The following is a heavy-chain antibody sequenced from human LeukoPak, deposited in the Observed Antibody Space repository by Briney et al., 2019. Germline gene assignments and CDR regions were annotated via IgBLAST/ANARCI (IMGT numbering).Heavy chain of an antibody. D-gene: IGHD3-10*01. CDR2: IKQDGSEK. Sequence: GGSLRLSCAASGFTLSSYWMSWVRQAPGKGLEWVANIKQDGSEKYYVDSVKGRFTISRDNGKNSLYLQMDSLKTEDTAVYYCTGNYYGSGSYADFDYWGQGTLVTVSS. J-gene: IGHJ4*02. CDR1: GFTLSSYW. V-gene: IGHV3-7*03. CDR3: TGNYYGSGSYADFDY.